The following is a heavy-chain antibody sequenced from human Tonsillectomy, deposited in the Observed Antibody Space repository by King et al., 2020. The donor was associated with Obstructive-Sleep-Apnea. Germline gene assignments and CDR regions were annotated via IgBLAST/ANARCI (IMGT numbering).Heavy chain of an antibody. CDR1: GFTFSGYA. CDR2: MSFDGSHK. CDR3: ARDKGSGGSDPRGYFDY. Sequence: VQLVESGGGVAQPGRSLRLSCAASGFTFSGYAMHWVRQAPGKGLEGVAVMSFDGSHKYYADSGKGRFTISRDNSKNTLFLQMNSLRAEDTAVYYCARDKGSGGSDPRGYFDYWGQGSLVTVSS. J-gene: IGHJ4*02. V-gene: IGHV3-30*04. D-gene: IGHD2-15*01.